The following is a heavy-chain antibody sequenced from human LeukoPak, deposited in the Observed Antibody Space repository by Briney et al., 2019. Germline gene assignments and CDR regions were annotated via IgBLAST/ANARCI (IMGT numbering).Heavy chain of an antibody. CDR3: AREVTHHVYYGMDV. Sequence: GSVKVSCKASGYTFINYDIRWVRQAPGQGLEWMGWISAYNGNTNYAQKFQGRVTMTTDTSTSTAYKELRSLRSDDTAVYFCAREVTHHVYYGMDVWGQGTTVTVSS. CDR1: GYTFINYD. CDR2: ISAYNGNT. V-gene: IGHV1-18*01. J-gene: IGHJ6*02. D-gene: IGHD4-11*01.